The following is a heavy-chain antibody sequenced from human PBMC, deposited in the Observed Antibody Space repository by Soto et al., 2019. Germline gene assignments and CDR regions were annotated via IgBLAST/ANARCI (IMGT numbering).Heavy chain of an antibody. D-gene: IGHD2-15*01. J-gene: IGHJ4*02. Sequence: SETLSLTCTVSGDSISGYYWSWIRQPPGRGLQWIGYIYYSGSTNTNYNPSLMGRVTMSVDTSKNQFSLQVGSVTAADTAVYFCAKYRRTDAEGYTFEYWGQGALVTVS. CDR3: AKYRRTDAEGYTFEY. CDR2: IYYSGSTNT. CDR1: GDSISGYY. V-gene: IGHV4-59*01.